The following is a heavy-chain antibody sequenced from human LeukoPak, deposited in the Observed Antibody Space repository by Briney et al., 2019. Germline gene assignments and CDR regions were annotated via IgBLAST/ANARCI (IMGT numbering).Heavy chain of an antibody. CDR3: AREMGATGSFDY. J-gene: IGHJ4*02. CDR2: IRYDGSNK. D-gene: IGHD1-26*01. V-gene: IGHV3-33*08. CDR1: GFSFSSYG. Sequence: GRSLRLSCAASGFSFSSYGMHWVRQAPGKGLEWVAFIRYDGSNKYYADSVKGRFTISRDNAKNSLYLQMNSLRAEDTAVYYCAREMGATGSFDYWGQGTLVTVSS.